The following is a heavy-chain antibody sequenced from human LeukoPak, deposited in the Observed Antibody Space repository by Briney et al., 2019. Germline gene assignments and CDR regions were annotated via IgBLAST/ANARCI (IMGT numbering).Heavy chain of an antibody. Sequence: PSETLSLTCAVSGYSISSGYYWAWIRPPPGKGLEWIGSIYHSGSTYYNPSLKIRVTISVDTSKNQFSLKLSSVTAADTAVYYCARHPSLPYFDYWGQGTLVTVSS. CDR1: GYSISSGYY. J-gene: IGHJ4*02. D-gene: IGHD1-26*01. CDR2: IYHSGST. CDR3: ARHPSLPYFDY. V-gene: IGHV4-38-2*01.